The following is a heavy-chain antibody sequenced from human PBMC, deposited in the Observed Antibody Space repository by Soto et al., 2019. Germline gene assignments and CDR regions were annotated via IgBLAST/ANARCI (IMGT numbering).Heavy chain of an antibody. CDR1: GFTFSSYA. V-gene: IGHV3-64D*06. CDR2: ISSEGAST. CDR3: VKDRYVDY. J-gene: IGHJ4*02. Sequence: PGGSLRLSCSVSGFTFSSYAMHWVRQAPGKGLEYVASISSEGASTYYADSVKGRFIISRDNSKNTLYLQMSSLRAEDTAVYYCVKDRYVDYWGQGILVTVPS.